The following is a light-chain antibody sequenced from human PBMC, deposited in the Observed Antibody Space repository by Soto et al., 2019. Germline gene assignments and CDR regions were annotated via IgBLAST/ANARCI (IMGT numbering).Light chain of an antibody. V-gene: IGKV1-5*03. J-gene: IGKJ4*01. Sequence: DIQMTQSPSTLPASVGDRVTISCRASQTVERWLAWYQQKPGKAPKLLIHSASNLESGVSSRFNGSGSGTDFTLIVSSLQPEDSATYYCQQYNSYPLTFGGGTKVDIK. CDR1: QTVERW. CDR2: SAS. CDR3: QQYNSYPLT.